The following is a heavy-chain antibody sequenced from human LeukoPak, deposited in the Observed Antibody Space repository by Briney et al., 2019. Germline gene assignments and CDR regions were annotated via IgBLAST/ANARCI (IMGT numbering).Heavy chain of an antibody. CDR2: INHSGST. V-gene: IGHV4-34*01. CDR3: ARAGYDYVWGSYRANWFDP. CDR1: GFTFSSYA. D-gene: IGHD3-16*02. Sequence: SGGSLRLSCAASGFTFSSYAMSWIRQPPGKGLEWIGEINHSGSTKYNPSLKSRVTISVDTSKNQFSLKLSSVTAADTAVYYCARAGYDYVWGSYRANWFDPWGRGNLVTVSS. J-gene: IGHJ5*02.